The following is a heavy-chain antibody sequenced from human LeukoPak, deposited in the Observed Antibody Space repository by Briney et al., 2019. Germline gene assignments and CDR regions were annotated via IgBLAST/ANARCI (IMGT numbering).Heavy chain of an antibody. CDR3: ARDRGVGDTQNRDYFDY. Sequence: ASVKVSCKASGYTFTSYGISWVRQAPGQGLEWMGWISAYNGNTNYAQKLQGRVTMTTDTSTSTAYMELRSLRSDDTAVYYCARDRGVGDTQNRDYFDYWGQGTLVTVSS. CDR1: GYTFTSYG. CDR2: ISAYNGNT. J-gene: IGHJ4*02. V-gene: IGHV1-18*01. D-gene: IGHD3-10*01.